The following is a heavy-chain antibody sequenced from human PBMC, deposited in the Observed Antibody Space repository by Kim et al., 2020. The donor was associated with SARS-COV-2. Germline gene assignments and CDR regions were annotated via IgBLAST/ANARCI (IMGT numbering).Heavy chain of an antibody. V-gene: IGHV4-34*01. D-gene: IGHD3-10*01. Sequence: PSLKSRVPISVDTSKNQCSLKLSSVTAADTAVYYCARDGSDGSRFNWFDPWGQGTLVTVSS. CDR3: ARDGSDGSRFNWFDP. J-gene: IGHJ5*02.